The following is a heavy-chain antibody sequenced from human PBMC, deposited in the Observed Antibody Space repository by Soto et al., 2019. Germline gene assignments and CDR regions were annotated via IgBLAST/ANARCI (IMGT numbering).Heavy chain of an antibody. J-gene: IGHJ4*02. D-gene: IGHD3-22*01. V-gene: IGHV3-23*01. Sequence: GGSLRLSCAASGFTFSGCDMSWVRQGPGKGLEWVSGISGSGGSTYYADSVKGRFTISRDNSKNTLYLQMNSLRAEDTAVYYCARDLGTMIVVAFDYWGQGTLVTVSS. CDR2: ISGSGGST. CDR3: ARDLGTMIVVAFDY. CDR1: GFTFSGCD.